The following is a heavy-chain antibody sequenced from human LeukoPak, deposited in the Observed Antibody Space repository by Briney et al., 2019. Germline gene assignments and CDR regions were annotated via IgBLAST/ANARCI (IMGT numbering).Heavy chain of an antibody. CDR1: GGSISSSSHY. Sequence: SETLSLTCTVSGGSISSSSHYWGWIRQPPGKGLEWIGSLYYVGTTYYNPSLKSRVTISIDTSKNQFSLKLSSVTAADTAVYYCARSSAQTGDSYWGQGTLVTVSS. CDR3: ARSSAQTGDSY. V-gene: IGHV4-39*01. CDR2: LYYVGTT. D-gene: IGHD7-27*01. J-gene: IGHJ4*02.